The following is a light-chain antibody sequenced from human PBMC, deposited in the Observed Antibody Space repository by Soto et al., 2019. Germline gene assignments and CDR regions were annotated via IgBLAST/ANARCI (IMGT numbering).Light chain of an antibody. CDR1: QDISNY. V-gene: IGKV1-39*01. CDR2: VAS. Sequence: QMTQSASCMATSERDRVTITCQASQDISNYLNWYQQKPGKAPKLLIYVASSLQGGVPSRFCGCGSGTDFTLTFGSLQPDDFATYYCQERYSTPITFGQGTRLEIK. CDR3: QERYSTPIT. J-gene: IGKJ5*01.